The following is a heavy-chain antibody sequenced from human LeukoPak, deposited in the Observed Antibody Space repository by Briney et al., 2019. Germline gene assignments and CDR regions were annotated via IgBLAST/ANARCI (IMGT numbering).Heavy chain of an antibody. CDR1: GGSISSGGYY. CDR3: ARSDRGYSYGSDY. J-gene: IGHJ4*02. V-gene: IGHV4-31*03. CDR2: IYYSGST. D-gene: IGHD5-18*01. Sequence: SETLSLTCTVSGGSISSGGYYWSWIRQHPGKGLEWIGYIYYSGSTYYNPSLQSRITISVDTSKNDFSLNLTSVTAADTAVYYCARSDRGYSYGSDYWGPGTLVTVSS.